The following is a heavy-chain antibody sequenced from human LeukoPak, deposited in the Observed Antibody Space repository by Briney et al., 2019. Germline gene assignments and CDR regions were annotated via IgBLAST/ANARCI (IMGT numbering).Heavy chain of an antibody. CDR1: GGSFSGYY. J-gene: IGHJ3*02. D-gene: IGHD6-13*01. V-gene: IGHV4-34*01. CDR3: ARDLEGSSWASYDAFDI. Sequence: SETLSLTCAVYGGSFSGYYWSWIRQPPGKGLEWIGEINHSGSTNYNPSLKSRVTISVGTSKNQFSLKLSSVTAADTAVYYCARDLEGSSWASYDAFDIWGQGTMVTVSS. CDR2: INHSGST.